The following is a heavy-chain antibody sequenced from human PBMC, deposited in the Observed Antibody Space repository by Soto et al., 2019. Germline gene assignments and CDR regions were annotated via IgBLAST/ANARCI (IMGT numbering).Heavy chain of an antibody. Sequence: ASVKVSCKASGYTFTGYYMHWVRQAPGQGLEWMGWINPNSGGTNYAQKFQGWVTMTRDTSISTAYMELSRLRSDDTAVYYCARGTGSPHYYYYGMDVWGQGTTVTVSS. CDR2: INPNSGGT. CDR3: ARGTGSPHYYYYGMDV. CDR1: GYTFTGYY. V-gene: IGHV1-2*04. J-gene: IGHJ6*02. D-gene: IGHD1-26*01.